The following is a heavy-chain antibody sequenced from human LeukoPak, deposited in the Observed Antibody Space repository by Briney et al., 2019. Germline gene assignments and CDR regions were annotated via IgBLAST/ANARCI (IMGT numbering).Heavy chain of an antibody. Sequence: SETLSLTCTVSGGSVSSNYWTWLRQPPGMGLQWIGTVFYSGTTYYNPSLKSRATTSVDMSKNQFSLKLSSVTVADMAVYYCARLARSTRDYSWHFDLWGRGTLVTVSS. CDR2: VFYSGTT. CDR1: GGSVSSNY. D-gene: IGHD4-17*01. V-gene: IGHV4-39*01. J-gene: IGHJ2*01. CDR3: ARLARSTRDYSWHFDL.